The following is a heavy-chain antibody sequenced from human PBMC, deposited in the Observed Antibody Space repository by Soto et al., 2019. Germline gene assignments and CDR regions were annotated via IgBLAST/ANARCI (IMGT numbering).Heavy chain of an antibody. V-gene: IGHV3-33*01. CDR3: ARDFTAGATYSGPSYYAMDV. J-gene: IGHJ6*02. Sequence: WGSLRLSCSASGFTFSTYGMHWFRQAPGKGLEWVAGIRYDGSNQYYADSVKGQFTISRDNSKNTLYMQMDSLRADDTAVYYCARDFTAGATYSGPSYYAMDVWGQGTTVTVSS. D-gene: IGHD1-26*01. CDR1: GFTFSTYG. CDR2: IRYDGSNQ.